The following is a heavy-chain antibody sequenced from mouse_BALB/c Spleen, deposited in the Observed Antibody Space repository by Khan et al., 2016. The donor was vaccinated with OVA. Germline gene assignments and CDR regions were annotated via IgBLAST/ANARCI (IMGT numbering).Heavy chain of an antibody. D-gene: IGHD2-12*01. CDR1: GYSFTVYY. Sequence: EVQLVESGPDLVKPGASVKISCKASGYSFTVYYMTWVKQSHGKSPEWIGRVNPNNGDTNYNQNFKGKAILTVDKSSNTAYMALRSLTAEDSAVFYCARGYEFFPYWGQGTLVTVSA. J-gene: IGHJ3*01. CDR2: VNPNNGDT. V-gene: IGHV1-26*01. CDR3: ARGYEFFPY.